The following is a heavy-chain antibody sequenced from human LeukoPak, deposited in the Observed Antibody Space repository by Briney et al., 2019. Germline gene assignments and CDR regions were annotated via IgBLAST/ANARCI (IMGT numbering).Heavy chain of an antibody. CDR3: AKEGGPARPGLDS. D-gene: IGHD6-6*01. J-gene: IGHJ4*02. CDR2: IYYTGTT. V-gene: IGHV4-59*11. Sequence: PSETLSLTCTVSGASMSGHYWTWFRQDPGPGLEWIGNIYYTGTTSYNPALVSRVTISLDTSNNQFSLKLTSVTAADTAVYYCAKEGGPARPGLDSWGQGTLVTVSS. CDR1: GASMSGHY.